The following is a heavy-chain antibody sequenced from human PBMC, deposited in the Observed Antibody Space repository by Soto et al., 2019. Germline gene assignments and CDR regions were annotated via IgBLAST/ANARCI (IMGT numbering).Heavy chain of an antibody. CDR3: AKAVSSGWPYYFNY. V-gene: IGHV3-74*01. J-gene: IGHJ4*02. Sequence: GGSLRLSCAASGFTFSSYWMHWVRQAPGKGPVWVSRVSPGGRTTSYADSVRGRFTISRDNSKNTLYLQMNSLRAEDTAIYYCAKAVSSGWPYYFNYWGQGTQVTVSS. CDR1: GFTFSSYW. CDR2: VSPGGRTT. D-gene: IGHD6-19*01.